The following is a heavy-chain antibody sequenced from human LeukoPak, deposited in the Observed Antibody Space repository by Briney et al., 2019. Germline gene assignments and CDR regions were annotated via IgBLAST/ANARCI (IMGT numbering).Heavy chain of an antibody. D-gene: IGHD6-13*01. CDR3: ARRGITYSTSFFDS. CDR1: GGSISGGKDF. J-gene: IGHJ4*02. CDR2: IYYTGST. V-gene: IGHV4-39*01. Sequence: PSETLSLTCAVSGGSISGGKDFWGWIRQSPGKGLEWIGSIYYTGSTYYNPSLKSRVTISVDTPKSEFPLMVHSVTAADTAMYYCARRGITYSTSFFDSWGQGTLVTVAS.